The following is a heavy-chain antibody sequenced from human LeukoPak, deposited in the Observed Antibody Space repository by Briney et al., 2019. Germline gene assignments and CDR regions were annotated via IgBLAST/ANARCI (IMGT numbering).Heavy chain of an antibody. V-gene: IGHV3-30*02. CDR3: AQDIPMEQVPGLGPGS. D-gene: IGHD1-26*01. CDR2: MQYDGSVE. CDR1: GFTFSSYW. Sequence: GGSLRLSCAASGFTFSSYWMSWVRQAPGKGLEWVTFMQYDGSVEFYADSVKGRFTMSRDNSKNTAFLQMSGLRSEDTAVYFCAQDIPMEQVPGLGPGSWGRGTLVTVSS. J-gene: IGHJ4*02.